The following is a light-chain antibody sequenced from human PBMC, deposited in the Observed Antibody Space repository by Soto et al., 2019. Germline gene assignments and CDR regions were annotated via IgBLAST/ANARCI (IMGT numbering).Light chain of an antibody. V-gene: IGKV3-20*01. Sequence: ELLFPQSQGTLSLSGGEIATLSCRTSQSVSSSYLAWYQQKPGQAPRLLIYGASSRATGIPDRFSGSGSGTDFTLTTSRLEPEDFAVYYCQQYGSAWTFGQGTKVDIK. J-gene: IGKJ1*01. CDR3: QQYGSAWT. CDR1: QSVSSSY. CDR2: GAS.